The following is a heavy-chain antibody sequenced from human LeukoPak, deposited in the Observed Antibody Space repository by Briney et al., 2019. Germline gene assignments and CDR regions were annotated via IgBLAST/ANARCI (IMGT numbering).Heavy chain of an antibody. Sequence: GGSLRLSCAASGFTFSTYNMNWVRQAPGKGLEWVSSISSSSSYIYYADSVKGRFTISRDNAKNSLYLQMNSLRAEDTAVYYCARDRLLSPGATGYWGQGTLVTVSS. J-gene: IGHJ4*02. V-gene: IGHV3-21*01. CDR1: GFTFSTYN. D-gene: IGHD1-26*01. CDR2: ISSSSSYI. CDR3: ARDRLLSPGATGY.